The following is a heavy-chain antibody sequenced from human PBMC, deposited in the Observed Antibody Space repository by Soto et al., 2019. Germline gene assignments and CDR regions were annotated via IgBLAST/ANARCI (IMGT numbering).Heavy chain of an antibody. Sequence: TSETLSLTCTVSGVSISSYYWSWIRQPPGKGLEWIGYIYYSGSTNYNPSLKSRVTISVDTSKNQFSLKLSSVTAADTAVYYCARVGGSSSWYGYYYYGMDVWGQVTTVTVSS. V-gene: IGHV4-59*08. CDR3: ARVGGSSSWYGYYYYGMDV. D-gene: IGHD6-13*01. J-gene: IGHJ6*02. CDR1: GVSISSYY. CDR2: IYYSGST.